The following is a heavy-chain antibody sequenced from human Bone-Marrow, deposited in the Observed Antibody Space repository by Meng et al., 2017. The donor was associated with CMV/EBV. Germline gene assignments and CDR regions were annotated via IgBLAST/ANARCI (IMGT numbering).Heavy chain of an antibody. CDR1: GYPFTSYG. V-gene: IGHV1-18*01. J-gene: IGHJ6*02. CDR3: ARVRGRSWYHYYVMDV. D-gene: IGHD3-10*01. CDR2: ISAYNGNT. Sequence: ASVKVSCKASGYPFTSYGISWVRQAPGQGLEWMGWISAYNGNTSYAQKLQGRVTMTTDTSTSTAYMELRSLRSDDTAVYYCARVRGRSWYHYYVMDVWGQGTTVTVAS.